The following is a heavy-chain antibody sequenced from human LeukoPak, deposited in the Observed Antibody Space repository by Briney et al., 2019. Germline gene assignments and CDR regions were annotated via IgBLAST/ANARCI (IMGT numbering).Heavy chain of an antibody. CDR2: INLSGSA. Sequence: SEALSLTCAVYGGSFSGYYWSWVRQPPGKGLEWVGEINLSGSANYNPSLKSRVTMSVDMSKKQLSLKLSSVTAADTAVYYCASSGATTLTTWGGSWFDPWGQGTLVSVSS. CDR1: GGSFSGYY. V-gene: IGHV4-34*01. J-gene: IGHJ5*02. D-gene: IGHD4-11*01. CDR3: ASSGATTLTTWGGSWFDP.